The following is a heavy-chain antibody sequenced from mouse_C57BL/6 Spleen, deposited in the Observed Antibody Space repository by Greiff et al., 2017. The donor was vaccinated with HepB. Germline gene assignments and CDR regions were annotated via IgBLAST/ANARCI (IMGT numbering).Heavy chain of an antibody. CDR3: AREGYYGIFDY. Sequence: DVKLVESEGGLVQPGSSMKLSCTASGFTFSDYYMAWVRQVPEKGLEWVANINYDGSSTYYLDSLKSRFIISRDNAKNILYLQMSSLKSEDTATYYCAREGYYGIFDYWGQGTTLTVSS. D-gene: IGHD1-1*01. J-gene: IGHJ2*01. CDR1: GFTFSDYY. CDR2: INYDGSST. V-gene: IGHV5-16*01.